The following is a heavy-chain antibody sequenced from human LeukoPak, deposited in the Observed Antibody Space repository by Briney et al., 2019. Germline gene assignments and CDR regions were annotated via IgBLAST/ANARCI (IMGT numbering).Heavy chain of an antibody. J-gene: IGHJ4*02. CDR3: ARFIAVAGKFDY. CDR1: GYTFTGYY. D-gene: IGHD6-19*01. Sequence: ASVKVSCKASGYTFTGYYMHWVRQAPGQGLEWMGWINPNSSGTNYAQKFQGRVTMTRDTSISTAYMELSRLRSDDTAVYYCARFIAVAGKFDYWGQGTLVTVSS. V-gene: IGHV1-2*02. CDR2: INPNSSGT.